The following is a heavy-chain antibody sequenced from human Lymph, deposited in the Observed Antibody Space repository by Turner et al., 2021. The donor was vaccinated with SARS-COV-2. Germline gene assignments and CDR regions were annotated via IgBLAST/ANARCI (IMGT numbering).Heavy chain of an antibody. Sequence: EVQLLASGAGLVQPGGSLRLSCAASGFTFSSYAMSWVRQSPGKGLEWVSTISGRGGSTYYADSVKGRFTISRDNSKNTLYLQMNSLRAEDTAVYYCAKNEMAIIVVVITLFDYWGQGTLVTVSS. CDR1: GFTFSSYA. CDR3: AKNEMAIIVVVITLFDY. V-gene: IGHV3-23*01. D-gene: IGHD3-22*01. CDR2: ISGRGGST. J-gene: IGHJ4*02.